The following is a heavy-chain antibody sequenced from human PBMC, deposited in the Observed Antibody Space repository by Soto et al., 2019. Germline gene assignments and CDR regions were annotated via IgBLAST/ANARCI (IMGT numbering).Heavy chain of an antibody. CDR3: ARDSPGDYYGSGSYYPYFDY. J-gene: IGHJ4*02. Sequence: GASVKVSCKASGGTFSSYAISWVRQAPGQGLEWMGGIIPIFGTANYAQKFQGRVTITADESTSTAYMELSSLRSEDTAVYYCARDSPGDYYGSGSYYPYFDYWGQGTLVTVSS. V-gene: IGHV1-69*13. CDR2: IIPIFGTA. CDR1: GGTFSSYA. D-gene: IGHD3-10*01.